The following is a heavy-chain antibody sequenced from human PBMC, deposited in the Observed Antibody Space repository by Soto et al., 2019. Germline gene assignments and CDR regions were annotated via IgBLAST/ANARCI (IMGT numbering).Heavy chain of an antibody. V-gene: IGHV4-30-2*01. Sequence: PSETLSLTCAVSGGSISSGGYSWSWIRQPPGKGLEWIGYIYHSGSTYYNPSLKSRVTISVDRSKNQFSLKLSSVTAADTAVYYCARLWFGELMDDYYYGMDVWGQGTTVTVSS. CDR2: IYHSGST. CDR3: ARLWFGELMDDYYYGMDV. D-gene: IGHD3-10*01. CDR1: GGSISSGGYS. J-gene: IGHJ6*02.